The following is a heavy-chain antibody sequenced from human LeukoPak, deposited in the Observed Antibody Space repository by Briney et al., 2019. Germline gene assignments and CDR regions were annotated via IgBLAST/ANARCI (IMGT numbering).Heavy chain of an antibody. V-gene: IGHV1-2*06. CDR1: GYTFTGYY. CDR2: INPNSGGT. Sequence: ASVKVSCKASGYTFTGYYMHWVRQAPGQGLEWMGRINPNSGGTNYAQKFQGRVTMTRDTSISTAYVELSRLRSDDTAVYYCARGRSFYSGSYEAINWFDPWGQGTLVTVSS. J-gene: IGHJ5*02. CDR3: ARGRSFYSGSYEAINWFDP. D-gene: IGHD1-26*01.